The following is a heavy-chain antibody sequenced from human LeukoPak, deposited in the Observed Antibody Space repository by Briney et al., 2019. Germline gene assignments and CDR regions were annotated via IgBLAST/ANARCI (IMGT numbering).Heavy chain of an antibody. CDR1: GYSISSGYY. CDR2: IYHSGST. D-gene: IGHD3-10*01. CDR3: ARSSDGVRPDY. Sequence: TSETLSLTCAVSGYSISSGYYWGWIRQPPGKGLEWIGSIYHSGSTYYNPSLKSRVTISVDTSKNQFSLKLSSVTAADTAVYYCARSSDGVRPDYWGQGTLVTVSS. V-gene: IGHV4-38-2*01. J-gene: IGHJ4*02.